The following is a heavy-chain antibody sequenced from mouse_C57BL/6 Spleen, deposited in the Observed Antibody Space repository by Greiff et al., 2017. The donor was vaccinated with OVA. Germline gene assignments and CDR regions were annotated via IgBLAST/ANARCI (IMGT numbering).Heavy chain of an antibody. J-gene: IGHJ2*01. CDR1: GYTFTSYW. D-gene: IGHD4-1*01. Sequence: QQSWKASGYTFTSYWMQWVKQRPGQGLEWIGEIDPSDSYTNYNQKFKGKATLTVDTSSSTAYMQLSSLTSEDSAVYYCARGGGHWDVRDYWGQGTTLTVSS. CDR3: ARGGGHWDVRDY. V-gene: IGHV1-50*01. CDR2: IDPSDSYT.